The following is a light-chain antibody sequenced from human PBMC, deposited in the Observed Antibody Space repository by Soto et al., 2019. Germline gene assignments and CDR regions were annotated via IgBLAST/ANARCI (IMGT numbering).Light chain of an antibody. CDR3: QQYDSSSPWT. J-gene: IGKJ1*01. CDR2: EAS. V-gene: IGKV1-5*01. Sequence: DIQMTQSPSTLSASVGDRVTITCRASQSISSWLAWYQLKPGKAPKILIYEASSLESGVPSRFSGSGSGTEFTLTISSLQPDDFATYYCQQYDSSSPWTFGQGTKVEI. CDR1: QSISSW.